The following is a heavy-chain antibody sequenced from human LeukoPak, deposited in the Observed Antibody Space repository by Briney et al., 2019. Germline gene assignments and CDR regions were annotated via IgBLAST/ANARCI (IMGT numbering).Heavy chain of an antibody. CDR1: GFTFSSYA. D-gene: IGHD3-22*01. Sequence: PGGSLRLSCAASGFTFSSYAMHWVRQAPGKGLEWVAVISYDGSNKYYADSVKGRFTISRDNSKNTLYPQMNSLRAEDTAVYYCAKGITMIVGLPLDYWGQGTLVTVSS. V-gene: IGHV3-30-3*01. J-gene: IGHJ4*02. CDR2: ISYDGSNK. CDR3: AKGITMIVGLPLDY.